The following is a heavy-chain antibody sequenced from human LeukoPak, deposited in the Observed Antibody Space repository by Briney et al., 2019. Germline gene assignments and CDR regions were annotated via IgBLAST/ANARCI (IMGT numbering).Heavy chain of an antibody. CDR2: VKSDGSNP. CDR3: ARDIVSGSGSLDY. J-gene: IGHJ4*02. CDR1: RFSFSNCW. Sequence: PGGSLRLSCAASRFSFSNCWMHWVRHAPGKGLVWVSRVKSDGSNPSYADSVKGRFTISRDNAENMLYLQMNTLGAEDTAVYYCARDIVSGSGSLDYWGQGTLVTVSS. V-gene: IGHV3-74*01. D-gene: IGHD3-10*01.